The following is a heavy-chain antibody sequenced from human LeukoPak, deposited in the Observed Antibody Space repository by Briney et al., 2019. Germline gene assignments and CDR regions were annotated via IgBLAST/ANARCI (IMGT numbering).Heavy chain of an antibody. V-gene: IGHV3-7*01. J-gene: IGHJ6*02. CDR2: IKQDGSEK. CDR1: GFTFSSYG. D-gene: IGHD6-13*01. Sequence: HPGRSLRLSCAASGFTFSSYGMHWVRQAPGKGLEWVANIKQDGSEKYYVDSVKGRFTISRDNAKNSLYLQMNSLRAEDTAVYYCARASGSSPTSDYYYYYGMDVWGQGTTVTVSS. CDR3: ARASGSSPTSDYYYYYGMDV.